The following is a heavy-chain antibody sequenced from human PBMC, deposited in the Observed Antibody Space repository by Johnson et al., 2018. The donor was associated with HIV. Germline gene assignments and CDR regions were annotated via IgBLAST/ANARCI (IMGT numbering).Heavy chain of an antibody. CDR2: IWYDGSNK. CDR3: AKSPGKDNGGNSGGIDF. D-gene: IGHD4-23*01. J-gene: IGHJ3*01. V-gene: IGHV3-33*03. Sequence: VQLVESGGGLVQPGGSLRLSCAASGFTFSRYGMHWVRQAPGKGLEWVAVIWYDGSNKNYTESVKGRFSISRDNSKNTLYLQMNSLRAEDTATYYCAKSPGKDNGGNSGGIDFWGQGTRVTVSS. CDR1: GFTFSRYG.